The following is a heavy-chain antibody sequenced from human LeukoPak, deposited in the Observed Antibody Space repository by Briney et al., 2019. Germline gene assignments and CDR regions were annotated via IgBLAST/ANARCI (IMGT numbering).Heavy chain of an antibody. CDR1: GITFSSYT. CDR3: AKDSYSKGDY. J-gene: IGHJ4*02. D-gene: IGHD4-11*01. V-gene: IGHV3-7*03. CDR2: IKQDGSES. Sequence: GGSLRLSCAASGITFSSYTMSWVRQAPGKGLEWVANIKQDGSESNYVGSVKGRFTISRDNAKNSLYLQMNSLRAEDTAVYYCAKDSYSKGDYWGQGTLVTVSS.